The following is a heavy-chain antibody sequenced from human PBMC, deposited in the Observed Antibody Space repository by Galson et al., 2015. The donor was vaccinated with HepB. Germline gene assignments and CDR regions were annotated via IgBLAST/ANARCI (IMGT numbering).Heavy chain of an antibody. CDR1: GVTMTTTY. CDR3: ATSGDPTRNWHFDV. CDR2: MYRGGQT. Sequence: SLRLSCAASGVTMTTTYIIWVRQAPGKGLEWVPVMYRGGQTNYADSVKGRFASSRDNSKNTLYLQMNNLSVEDTAVYYCATSGDPTRNWHFDVWGRGTLVTVSS. V-gene: IGHV3-66*02. D-gene: IGHD2-15*01. J-gene: IGHJ2*01.